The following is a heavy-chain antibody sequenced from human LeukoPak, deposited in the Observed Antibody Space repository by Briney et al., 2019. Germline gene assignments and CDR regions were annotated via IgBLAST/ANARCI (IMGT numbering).Heavy chain of an antibody. CDR3: AKTYYYSSGNF. J-gene: IGHJ4*02. Sequence: GRSPRLSCAASGFTFSSYGMHWVRQAPGKGLEWVANIKQDGSEKYYVDSVKGRFTISRDNAKNSLYLQMNSLRAEDTAIYYCAKTYYYSSGNFWGQGTLVTVSS. CDR1: GFTFSSYG. V-gene: IGHV3-7*01. CDR2: IKQDGSEK. D-gene: IGHD3-10*01.